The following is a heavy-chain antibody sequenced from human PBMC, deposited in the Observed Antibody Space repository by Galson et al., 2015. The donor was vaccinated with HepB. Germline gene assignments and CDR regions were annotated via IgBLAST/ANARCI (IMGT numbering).Heavy chain of an antibody. V-gene: IGHV3-30*18. Sequence: SLRLSCAASGFTFSRYGMHWVRQAPGKGLEWVAVISYDGSNKYYADSVKGRFTISRDNSKNTLYLQMNSLRAEDTAVYYCAKDFGVYGSVILAVDYWGQGTLVTVSS. CDR2: ISYDGSNK. CDR3: AKDFGVYGSVILAVDY. CDR1: GFTFSRYG. D-gene: IGHD3-10*01. J-gene: IGHJ4*02.